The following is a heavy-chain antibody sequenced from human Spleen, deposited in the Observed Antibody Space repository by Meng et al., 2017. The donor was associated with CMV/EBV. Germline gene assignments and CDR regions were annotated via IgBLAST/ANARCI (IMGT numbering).Heavy chain of an antibody. D-gene: IGHD6-19*01. J-gene: IGHJ6*02. Sequence: SVKVSCKTSGGTLINYPISWVRQAPGQGLEWMGGIIPIIGVTNYAQKFQGRVSITADKSTTTAYMELSSLRSEDTAVYYCAKELWSRGSGRLDVWGQGTTVTVSS. CDR3: AKELWSRGSGRLDV. CDR1: GGTLINYP. V-gene: IGHV1-69*10. CDR2: IIPIIGVT.